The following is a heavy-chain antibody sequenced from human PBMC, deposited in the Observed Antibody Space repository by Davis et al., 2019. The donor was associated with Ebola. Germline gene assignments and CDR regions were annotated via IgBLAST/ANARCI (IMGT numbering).Heavy chain of an antibody. CDR3: ARDWVPVEPQFV. CDR1: VYTFTGYY. Sequence: ASVTVSCKASVYTFTGYYMHWLRQAPGQGLEWMGWINPNSGGTNYAQKLQGRVTMTTDTSTSTAYMELRSLRAEDTAVYYCARDWVPVEPQFVWGQGTLVTVSS. J-gene: IGHJ4*02. D-gene: IGHD1-1*01. CDR2: INPNSGGT. V-gene: IGHV1-2*02.